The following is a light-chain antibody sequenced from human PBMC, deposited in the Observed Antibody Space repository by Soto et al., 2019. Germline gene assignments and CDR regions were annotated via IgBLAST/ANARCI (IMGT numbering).Light chain of an antibody. CDR1: NSNIGDDA. Sequence: QSVLTQPPSASGTPGQRVAFSCSGSNSNIGDDAVNWFQHRPGTAPKLVIYSSDQRPSGVPDRFSGSKSGTSASLATSGLLSDDEADYYCASWDASLNGWVFGGGTKVTVL. V-gene: IGLV1-44*01. CDR3: ASWDASLNGWV. CDR2: SSD. J-gene: IGLJ3*02.